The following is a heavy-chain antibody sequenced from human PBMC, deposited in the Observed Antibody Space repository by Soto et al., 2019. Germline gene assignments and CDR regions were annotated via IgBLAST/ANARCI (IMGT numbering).Heavy chain of an antibody. D-gene: IGHD2-2*01. Sequence: PVESVTISCQVSGYSFTKYWIAWVPQMPGKHLEWMGIIFPDDSNTKYSPSFQGQVTISADKSSRTTYLQWRSLKASDTAIYYCASSVEVTYTMNYFGSWGQGTLVTVSS. CDR3: ASSVEVTYTMNYFGS. V-gene: IGHV5-51*01. J-gene: IGHJ4*02. CDR2: IFPDDSNT. CDR1: GYSFTKYW.